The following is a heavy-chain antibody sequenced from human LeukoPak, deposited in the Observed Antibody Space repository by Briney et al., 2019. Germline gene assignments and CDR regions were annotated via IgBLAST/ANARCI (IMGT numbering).Heavy chain of an antibody. V-gene: IGHV5-10-1*01. CDR2: IDPSDSYT. J-gene: IGHJ6*02. D-gene: IGHD6-19*01. Sequence: GEPLKISCKGSGYSFTSYWISWVRQMPGKGLEWMGRIDPSDSYTNYSPSFQGHVTISADKSIITAYLQWSSLKASDTAVYYCARRGWPGYYGMDVWGQGTTVTVSS. CDR1: GYSFTSYW. CDR3: ARRGWPGYYGMDV.